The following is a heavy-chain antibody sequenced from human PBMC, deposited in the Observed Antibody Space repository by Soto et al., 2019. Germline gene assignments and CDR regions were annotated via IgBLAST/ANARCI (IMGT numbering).Heavy chain of an antibody. CDR1: GFTFTTYA. CDR2: ISSDGGTK. D-gene: IGHD1-20*01. J-gene: IGHJ4*02. Sequence: QVQLVESGGGVVQPGRSLRLSCAASGFTFTTYAMHWVRQAPGKGLDWVAVISSDGGTKFYGDSVRGRFAISRDNSKNTVSLQMNSLRGEDTAIYYCVRDQKGEGGIDYWGQGTLVTVSS. V-gene: IGHV3-30*09. CDR3: VRDQKGEGGIDY.